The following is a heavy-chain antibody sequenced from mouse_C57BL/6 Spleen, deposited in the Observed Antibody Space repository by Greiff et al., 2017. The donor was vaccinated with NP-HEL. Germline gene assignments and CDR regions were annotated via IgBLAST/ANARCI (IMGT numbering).Heavy chain of an antibody. CDR1: GFTFSDFY. Sequence: EVMLVESGGGLVQSGRSLRLSCATSGFTFSDFYMEWVRQAPGKGLEWIAASRNKANDYTTEYSASVKGRFIVSRDTSQSILYLQMNALRAEDTAIYYCARDAGGRVFAYWGQGTLVTVSA. D-gene: IGHD6-1*01. CDR2: SRNKANDYTT. CDR3: ARDAGGRVFAY. J-gene: IGHJ3*01. V-gene: IGHV7-1*01.